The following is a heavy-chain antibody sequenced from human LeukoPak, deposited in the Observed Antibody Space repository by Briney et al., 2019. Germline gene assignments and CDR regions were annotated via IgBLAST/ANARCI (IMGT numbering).Heavy chain of an antibody. CDR2: ISGSSSTI. V-gene: IGHV3-48*01. CDR3: ARAIAAAEDY. D-gene: IGHD6-13*01. CDR1: GFTFNNYA. Sequence: GGSLRLSCAASGFTFNNYAMNWVRQAPGKGLEWVSYISGSSSTIYYADSVKGRFTISRDNAKNSVHLQMNSLRAEDTAVYYCARAIAAAEDYWGQGTLVTVSS. J-gene: IGHJ4*02.